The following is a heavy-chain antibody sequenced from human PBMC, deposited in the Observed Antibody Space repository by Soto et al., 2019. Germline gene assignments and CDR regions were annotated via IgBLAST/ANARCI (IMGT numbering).Heavy chain of an antibody. CDR2: VNWNGGST. V-gene: IGHV3-20*04. CDR1: GFTFDDYG. J-gene: IGHJ4*02. CDR3: GRGASLTFDY. D-gene: IGHD1-26*01. Sequence: EVQLVESGGGVLRPGGSLRLSCAASGFTFDDYGMSWARQAPGKGLEWVSGVNWNGGSTGYADSVKGRFTISRDNAKNSLYLKMNSLRAENTAFYYCGRGASLTFDYWGQGPLVTVSS.